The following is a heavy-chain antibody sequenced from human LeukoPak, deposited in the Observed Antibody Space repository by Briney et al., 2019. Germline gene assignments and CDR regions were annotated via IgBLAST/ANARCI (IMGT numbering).Heavy chain of an antibody. V-gene: IGHV4-61*05. CDR1: GDSISTSSSY. J-gene: IGHJ4*02. CDR2: IYNSGTT. D-gene: IGHD5-24*01. CDR3: AKSFSETERATITAY. Sequence: SETLSLTCTVSGDSISTSSSYWGWIRQPPGEGLEYIGYIYNSGTTNYNPSLKSRVTISVDTSKNQFSLKLSSVTAADTAIYYCAKSFSETERATITAYWGQGTLVTVSS.